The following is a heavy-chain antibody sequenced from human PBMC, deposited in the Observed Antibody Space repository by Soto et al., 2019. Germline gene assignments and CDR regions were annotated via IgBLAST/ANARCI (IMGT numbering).Heavy chain of an antibody. J-gene: IGHJ5*02. CDR2: ISYDGSNK. CDR3: AKGPSIAALGWFDP. CDR1: GFTFSSYG. Sequence: PGGSLRLSCAASGFTFSSYGMRWVRQAPGKGLEWVAVISYDGSNKYYADSVKGRFTISRDNSKNTLYLQMNSLRAEDTAVYYCAKGPSIAALGWFDPWGQGTLVTVSS. D-gene: IGHD6-6*01. V-gene: IGHV3-30*18.